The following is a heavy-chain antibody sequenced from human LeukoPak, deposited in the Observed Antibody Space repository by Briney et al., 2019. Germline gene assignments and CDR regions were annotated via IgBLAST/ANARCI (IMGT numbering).Heavy chain of an antibody. D-gene: IGHD6-6*01. J-gene: IGHJ6*03. Sequence: GGSLRLSCAAFGFIFDDYGMSWVRQAPGKGLEWVSGINWNGGSTGYADSVEGRFTISRDNAKNSLYLQMNSLRAEDTALYYCARVQLVDYYYYSYMDVWGKGTTVTVSS. CDR3: ARVQLVDYYYYSYMDV. CDR2: INWNGGST. CDR1: GFIFDDYG. V-gene: IGHV3-20*04.